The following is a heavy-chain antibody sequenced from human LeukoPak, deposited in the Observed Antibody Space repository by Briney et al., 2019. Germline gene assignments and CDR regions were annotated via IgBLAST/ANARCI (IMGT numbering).Heavy chain of an antibody. Sequence: ASVKVSCKASGYSFSGYYLNCVRPAPGQGLEWMGWIKPNGGDTNYPQKFRARITMTRDTSISTVYMELKILTSDNTAVYYCARGDEWERAVDFWGQGTLVTVSS. D-gene: IGHD1-26*01. CDR2: IKPNGGDT. CDR1: GYSFSGYY. CDR3: ARGDEWERAVDF. V-gene: IGHV1-2*02. J-gene: IGHJ4*02.